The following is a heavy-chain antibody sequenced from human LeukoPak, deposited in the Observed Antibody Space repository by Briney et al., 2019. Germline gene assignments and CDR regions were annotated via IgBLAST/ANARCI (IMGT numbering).Heavy chain of an antibody. CDR3: ASLYDILTGRRRYFDY. D-gene: IGHD3-9*01. V-gene: IGHV3-11*06. CDR1: GFTFSDYY. J-gene: IGHJ4*02. Sequence: MPGGSLRLSCAASGFTFSDYYMSWIRQAPGKGLECVSYISSSSSYTNYADSVKGRFTISRDNAKNSLYLQMNSLRAEDTAVYYCASLYDILTGRRRYFDYWGQGTLVTVSS. CDR2: ISSSSSYT.